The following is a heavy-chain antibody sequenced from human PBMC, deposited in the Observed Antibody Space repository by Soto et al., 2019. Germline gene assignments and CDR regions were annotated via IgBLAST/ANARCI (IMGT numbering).Heavy chain of an antibody. CDR1: GFTFGSYS. V-gene: IGHV3-48*01. J-gene: IGHJ6*03. CDR3: AYPYYMDV. CDR2: ISSSSSTI. Sequence: GGSLRLSCAASGFTFGSYSMNWVRQAPGKGLEWVSYISSSSSTIYYADSVKGRFTISRDNAKNSLYLQMNSLRAEDTAVYYCAYPYYMDVWGKGTTVTVSS.